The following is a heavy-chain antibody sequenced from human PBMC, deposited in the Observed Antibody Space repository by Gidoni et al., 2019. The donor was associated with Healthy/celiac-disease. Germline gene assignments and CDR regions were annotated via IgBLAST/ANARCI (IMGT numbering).Heavy chain of an antibody. Sequence: QVQLQQWGAGLLKPSETLSLTCAVYGGSFSGYYWSWIRQPPGKGLEWIGEINHSGSTNYNPSLKIRVTISVDTSKNQFSLKLSSVTAADTAVYYCARDYDYYDSSGYSPDDAFDIWGQGTMVTVSS. D-gene: IGHD3-22*01. CDR2: INHSGST. V-gene: IGHV4-34*01. CDR3: ARDYDYYDSSGYSPDDAFDI. CDR1: GGSFSGYY. J-gene: IGHJ3*02.